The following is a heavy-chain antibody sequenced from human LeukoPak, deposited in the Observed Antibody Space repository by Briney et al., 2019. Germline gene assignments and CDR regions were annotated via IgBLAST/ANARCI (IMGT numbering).Heavy chain of an antibody. V-gene: IGHV3-23*01. D-gene: IGHD1-26*01. CDR2: ISGSGGST. J-gene: IGHJ4*02. Sequence: PGGSLRLSCAASGFTFSSYTMSWVRQAPGKGLEWVSAISGSGGSTYYADSVKGRFTISRDNSKNTLYLQMNSLRAEDTAVYYCASRGMGVGAESFWGQGTLVTVSS. CDR1: GFTFSSYT. CDR3: ASRGMGVGAESF.